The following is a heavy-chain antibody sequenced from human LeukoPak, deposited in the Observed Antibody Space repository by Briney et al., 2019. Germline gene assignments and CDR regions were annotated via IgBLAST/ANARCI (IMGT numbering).Heavy chain of an antibody. D-gene: IGHD6-6*01. V-gene: IGHV4-59*12. CDR3: ARYSSSSDY. CDR1: GGSFSGYY. CDR2: IYYSGST. J-gene: IGHJ4*02. Sequence: PSETLSLTCAVYGGSFSGYYWSWIRQPPGKGLEWIGYIYYSGSTNYNPSLKSRVTISVDRSKNQFSLKLSSVTAADTAVYYCARYSSSSDYWGQGTLVTVSS.